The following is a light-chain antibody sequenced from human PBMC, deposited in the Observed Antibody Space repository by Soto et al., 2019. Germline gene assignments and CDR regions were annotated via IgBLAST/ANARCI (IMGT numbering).Light chain of an antibody. CDR3: MQALQIPPT. Sequence: DIVMTQSPLSLPVTPGEPASISCMSSQSLLHSNGYNYLDWYLQKPGQSPQLLIYLGSHRATGVPDRFSRSGSGTDFTLKVSRVEAEDFGVYYCMQALQIPPTLGGGPKVEIK. V-gene: IGKV2-28*01. CDR1: QSLLHSNGYNY. CDR2: LGS. J-gene: IGKJ4*01.